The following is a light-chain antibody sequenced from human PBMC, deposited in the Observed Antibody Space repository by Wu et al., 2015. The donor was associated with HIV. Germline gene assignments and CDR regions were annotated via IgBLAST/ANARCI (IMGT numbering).Light chain of an antibody. J-gene: IGKJ2*01. CDR3: QQYGSSRMYT. Sequence: EIVMTQSPATLSVSPGERATLSCRASQSVSSNLAWYQQKPGQAPRLLIYRASTRATGIPVRFSGSGSGTEFTLTISSMQSEDFAVYYCQQYGSSRMYTFGQGTKLEIK. V-gene: IGKV3-15*01. CDR1: QSVSSN. CDR2: RAS.